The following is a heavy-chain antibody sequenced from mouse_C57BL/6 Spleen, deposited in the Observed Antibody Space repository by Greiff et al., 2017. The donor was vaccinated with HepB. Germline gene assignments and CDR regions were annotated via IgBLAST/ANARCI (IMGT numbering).Heavy chain of an antibody. D-gene: IGHD2-1*01. CDR1: GFNIKNTY. Sequence: EVKLQQSVAELVRPGASVKLSCTASGFNIKNTYMHWLKQRPEQGLEWIGRIDPANGNTKYAPKFQGKATITADTSSTTAYLQRSSLTSEDTAIYYCSYGNYVVPFAYWGQGKLVTVSA. CDR3: SYGNYVVPFAY. J-gene: IGHJ3*01. V-gene: IGHV14-3*01. CDR2: IDPANGNT.